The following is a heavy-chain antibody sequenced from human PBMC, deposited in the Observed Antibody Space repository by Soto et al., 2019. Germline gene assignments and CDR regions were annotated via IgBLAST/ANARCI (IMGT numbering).Heavy chain of an antibody. CDR1: GYIFVNYG. Sequence: QVQLEQSGDEVKKPGASVKVSCKASGYIFVNYGIAWVRQAPGQGLEWLGWISPYTGNTYYATKVQGRLTLTTDTPWTSACLYLGRLISLDTAVYYGAMVDLLVTPTPQVVLGQGTTDTVSS. CDR2: ISPYTGNT. CDR3: AMVDLLVTPTPQVV. D-gene: IGHD2-15*01. V-gene: IGHV1-18*01. J-gene: IGHJ6*01.